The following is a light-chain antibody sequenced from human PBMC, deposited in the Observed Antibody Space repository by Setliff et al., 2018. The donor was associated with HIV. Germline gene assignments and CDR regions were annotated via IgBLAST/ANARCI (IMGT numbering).Light chain of an antibody. Sequence: QSALTQPASVSGSPGQSITISCSGTNSDIGAYNYVSWYQQHPGTAPKLMIYDVNNRPSGVPDRFSGSKSGNTASLTISGLQAEDEADYYCCSYAGTYTSYVIFGGGTKVTVL. CDR1: NSDIGAYNY. CDR3: CSYAGTYTSYVI. V-gene: IGLV2-11*01. J-gene: IGLJ2*01. CDR2: DVN.